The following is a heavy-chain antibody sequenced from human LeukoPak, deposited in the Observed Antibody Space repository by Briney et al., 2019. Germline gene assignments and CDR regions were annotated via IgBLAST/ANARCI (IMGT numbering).Heavy chain of an antibody. J-gene: IGHJ3*02. CDR2: ISGSGGST. CDR1: GFTLSTYA. Sequence: PGGSLRLSCAASGFTLSTYAMSWVRQAPGKGLEWVSSISGSGGSTFYADSVKGRFTISRDNSKNTLYLQMNSLRAEDTAVYYCAKRITVVARDAFDIWGQGTMVTVSS. V-gene: IGHV3-23*01. D-gene: IGHD6-19*01. CDR3: AKRITVVARDAFDI.